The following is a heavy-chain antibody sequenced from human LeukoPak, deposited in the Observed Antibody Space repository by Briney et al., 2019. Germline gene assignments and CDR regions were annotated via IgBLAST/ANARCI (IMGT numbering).Heavy chain of an antibody. CDR1: GGSISSNY. D-gene: IGHD3-9*01. Sequence: SETLSLTCTVSGGSISSNYWSWIRQPPGKGLEWIGYIYYSGSTNNNPSLKSRVTISVDTSKNQFSLKLSSVTAADTAVYYCARVKYYDILTGWNAFDIWGQGTMVTVSS. V-gene: IGHV4-59*01. CDR2: IYYSGST. J-gene: IGHJ3*02. CDR3: ARVKYYDILTGWNAFDI.